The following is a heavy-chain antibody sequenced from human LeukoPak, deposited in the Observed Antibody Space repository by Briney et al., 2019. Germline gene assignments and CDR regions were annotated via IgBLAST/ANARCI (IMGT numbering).Heavy chain of an antibody. CDR3: ARARGYDFRSDAFDI. D-gene: IGHD3-3*01. CDR2: INPNSGNT. V-gene: IGHV1-8*01. J-gene: IGHJ3*02. Sequence: ASVKVSCKASGYTFTSYDINWVRQATGQGLEWMAWINPNSGNTGYAQKFQGRVTMTRNTSISTAYMELSSLRSEDTAVYYCARARGYDFRSDAFDIWGQGTMVTVSS. CDR1: GYTFTSYD.